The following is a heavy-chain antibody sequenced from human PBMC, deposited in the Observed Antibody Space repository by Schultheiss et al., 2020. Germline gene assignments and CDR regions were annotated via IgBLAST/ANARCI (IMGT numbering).Heavy chain of an antibody. D-gene: IGHD3-3*01. CDR1: GFTFSSYA. CDR2: ISGSGGST. J-gene: IGHJ6*03. CDR3: ARAPNYDFWSGYYDSYYMDV. Sequence: GGSLRHSCAASGFTFSSYAMSWVRQAPGKGLEWVSAISGSGGSTYYADSVKGRFTISRDNAKNSLYLQMNSLRAEDTAVYYCARAPNYDFWSGYYDSYYMDVWGKGTTVTVSS. V-gene: IGHV3-23*01.